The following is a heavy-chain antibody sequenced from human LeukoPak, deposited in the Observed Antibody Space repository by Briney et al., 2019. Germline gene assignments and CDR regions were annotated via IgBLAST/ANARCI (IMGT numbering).Heavy chain of an antibody. CDR2: INPSGGST. D-gene: IGHD7-27*01. J-gene: IGHJ4*02. V-gene: IGHV1-46*01. CDR3: ARFHLELGVDY. CDR1: GYTFTSYY. Sequence: ASVKVSCTASGYTFTSYYMHWVRQAPGQGLEWMGIINPSGGSTSYAQKFQGRVTMTRDTSTSTVYMELSSLRSEDTAVYYCARFHLELGVDYWGQGTLVTVSS.